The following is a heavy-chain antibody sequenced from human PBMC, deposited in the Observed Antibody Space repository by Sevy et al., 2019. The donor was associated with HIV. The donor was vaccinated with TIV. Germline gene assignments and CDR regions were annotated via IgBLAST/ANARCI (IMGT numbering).Heavy chain of an antibody. Sequence: ASVKVSCMVSGYTLSKLSMHWVRQAPGKGPEWMGGFDPEDGETIYAQKFQGRVTMTEDTSTDTAYMELSSLRSEDTAIYDCATLDFWSDYPLYGMDVWGQGTTVTVSS. V-gene: IGHV1-24*01. J-gene: IGHJ6*02. CDR3: ATLDFWSDYPLYGMDV. D-gene: IGHD3-3*01. CDR1: GYTLSKLS. CDR2: FDPEDGET.